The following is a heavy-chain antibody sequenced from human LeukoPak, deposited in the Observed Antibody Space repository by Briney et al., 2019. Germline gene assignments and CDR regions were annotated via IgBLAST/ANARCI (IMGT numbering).Heavy chain of an antibody. CDR1: GAFSTNYF. D-gene: IGHD2-2*01. V-gene: IGHV4-4*07. Sequence: SETLSLTCSVSGAFSTNYFWSWIRQPAGKGLQWIGRINTSGDTYYNPSLKSRVTMSVDTSKKQFSLNLSSMAAADTAVYYCARTLLPATMGDFDIWSQGTMVTVSS. J-gene: IGHJ3*02. CDR2: INTSGDT. CDR3: ARTLLPATMGDFDI.